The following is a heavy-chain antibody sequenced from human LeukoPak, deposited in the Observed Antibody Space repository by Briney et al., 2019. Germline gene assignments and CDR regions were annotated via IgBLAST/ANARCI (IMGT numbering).Heavy chain of an antibody. CDR3: AREGSDDGSYYFDY. CDR1: GFTFSSYG. J-gene: IGHJ4*02. Sequence: GSLRLSCAASGFTFSSYGMHWVRQAPGKGLEWVAVIWYDGSNKYYADSVKGGFTISRDNSKNTLYLQMNSLRAEDTAVYYCAREGSDDGSYYFDYWGQGTLVTVSS. D-gene: IGHD3-10*01. V-gene: IGHV3-33*01. CDR2: IWYDGSNK.